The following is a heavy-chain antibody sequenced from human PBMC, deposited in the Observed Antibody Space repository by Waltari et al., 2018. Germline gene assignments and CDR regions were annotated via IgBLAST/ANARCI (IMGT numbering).Heavy chain of an antibody. V-gene: IGHV5-51*01. Sequence: VQLVQSGAEVKKPGSSVKVSCKASGGTFSSYAISWVRQMPGKGLEWMGVSYPGDSATRDSPAFQGQVTISADKSISTAYLQWSSLKASDTAMDYCARLVPRYSGSHGAFDIWGQGTMVTVSS. CDR1: GGTFSSYA. J-gene: IGHJ3*02. D-gene: IGHD1-26*01. CDR2: SYPGDSAT. CDR3: ARLVPRYSGSHGAFDI.